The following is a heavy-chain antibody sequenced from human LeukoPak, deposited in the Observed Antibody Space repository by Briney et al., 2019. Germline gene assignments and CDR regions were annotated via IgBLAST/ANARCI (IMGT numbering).Heavy chain of an antibody. Sequence: GGSLRLSCAASGFTFSSYSMNWVRQAPGRGLEWVSYISGSSRPIYYADSVKGRLTISRDNAKNSLYLQMNSLRAEDTAVYYCAKDRQWMVSAGADYWGQGTLVTVSS. CDR2: ISGSSRPI. CDR3: AKDRQWMVSAGADY. V-gene: IGHV3-48*01. J-gene: IGHJ4*02. D-gene: IGHD6-19*01. CDR1: GFTFSSYS.